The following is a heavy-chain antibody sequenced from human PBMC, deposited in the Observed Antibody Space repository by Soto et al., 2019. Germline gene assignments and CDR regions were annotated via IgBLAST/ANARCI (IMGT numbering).Heavy chain of an antibody. V-gene: IGHV4-31*03. CDR1: GGSISSGGYY. D-gene: IGHD1-26*01. J-gene: IGHJ6*02. Sequence: LSLTCTVSGGSISSGGYYWSWIRQHPGKGLEWIGYIYYSGSTYYNPSLKSRVTISVDTSKNQLSLKLSSVTAADTAVYYCARGALRDYYYYYGMDGWGRVTRGTFSS. CDR3: ARGALRDYYYYYGMDG. CDR2: IYYSGST.